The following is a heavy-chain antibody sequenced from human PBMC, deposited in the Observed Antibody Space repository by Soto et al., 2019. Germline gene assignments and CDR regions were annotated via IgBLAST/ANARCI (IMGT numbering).Heavy chain of an antibody. CDR2: ISYDGSNK. CDR1: GFTFSSYG. CDR3: AKDPMDIVVVPAAFPYYYYGMDV. V-gene: IGHV3-30*18. D-gene: IGHD2-2*03. J-gene: IGHJ6*02. Sequence: ESVGGVVQPGRSLRLSCAASGFTFSSYGMHWVRQAPGKGLEWVAVISYDGSNKYYADSVKGRFTISRDNSKNTLYLQMNSLRAEDTAVYYCAKDPMDIVVVPAAFPYYYYGMDVWGQGTTVTVSS.